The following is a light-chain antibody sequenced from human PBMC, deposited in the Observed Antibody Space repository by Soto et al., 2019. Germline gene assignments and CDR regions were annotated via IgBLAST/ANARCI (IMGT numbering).Light chain of an antibody. CDR3: QHDNSYPGT. CDR2: GAC. CDR1: HSISYL. J-gene: IGKJ1*01. V-gene: IGKV1-12*01. Sequence: EIQMTQSPSSVSTSVGDRVTITCRASHSISYLLAWYQQTAEKAPNLLICGACNLDSRVPSMSSSSGSATKFPLTIRSLQHEDFATYYCQHDNSYPGTFGQGTKVDIK.